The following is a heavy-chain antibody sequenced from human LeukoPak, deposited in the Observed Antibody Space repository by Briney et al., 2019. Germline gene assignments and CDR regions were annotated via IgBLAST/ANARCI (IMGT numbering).Heavy chain of an antibody. D-gene: IGHD3-22*01. CDR1: GFTFSSYA. Sequence: PGGSLRLSCAASGFTFSSYAMSWVRQAPGKGLEWLAFISYDGSNKYYADSVKGRFTISRDNSKNTLYLQMNSLRAEDTAVYYCAREQRPSYDYDSSGYFDYWGQGTLVTVSS. CDR2: ISYDGSNK. CDR3: AREQRPSYDYDSSGYFDY. J-gene: IGHJ4*02. V-gene: IGHV3-30*04.